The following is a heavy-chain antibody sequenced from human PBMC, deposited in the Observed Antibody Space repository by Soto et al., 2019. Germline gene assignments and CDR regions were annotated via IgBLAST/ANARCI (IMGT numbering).Heavy chain of an antibody. Sequence: QVQLVESGGGVVQTGRSLRLSCIASGLTFSSYGMHWVRQAPGKGLEWVAFMSYDGTTEDFGDSVRGRFSISRDNSKNALYLQMDSLRPEDTAMYFCTKSRGGWGNYRHVAYDVWGQGTMVTVSS. CDR2: MSYDGTTE. CDR1: GLTFSSYG. D-gene: IGHD3-16*02. J-gene: IGHJ3*01. CDR3: TKSRGGWGNYRHVAYDV. V-gene: IGHV3-30*18.